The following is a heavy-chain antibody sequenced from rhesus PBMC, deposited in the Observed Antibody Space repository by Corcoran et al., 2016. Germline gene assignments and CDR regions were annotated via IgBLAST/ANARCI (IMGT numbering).Heavy chain of an antibody. Sequence: EVQLVESGGGLAKPGGSLRLSCAASGFSFSDYYMYWVRQAPGKGQEWVSGISYTGASTYYADSVKGRFTSSRENAKNTLYLQMDSLRAEDTAVYYCARDYSGYSYFDYWGQGVLVTVSS. CDR3: ARDYSGYSYFDY. CDR1: GFSFSDYY. J-gene: IGHJ4*01. D-gene: IGHD5-24*01. CDR2: ISYTGAST. V-gene: IGHV3S18*01.